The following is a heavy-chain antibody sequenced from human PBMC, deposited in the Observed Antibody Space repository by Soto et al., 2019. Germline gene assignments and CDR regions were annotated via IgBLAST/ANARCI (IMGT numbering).Heavy chain of an antibody. CDR3: SRLPGP. J-gene: IGHJ5*02. Sequence: QLQLQESGSGLVKTSQTLSLTCAVSGGSIRSGGYSWGWIRQPPGKGLEWIGYIYHSGRTYYNPPLKSRVNRPVDRTKNQFYMKLSSVNAADTGVCYGSRLPGPWGQGSLVAVSS. V-gene: IGHV4-30-2*01. CDR2: IYHSGRT. CDR1: GGSIRSGGYS.